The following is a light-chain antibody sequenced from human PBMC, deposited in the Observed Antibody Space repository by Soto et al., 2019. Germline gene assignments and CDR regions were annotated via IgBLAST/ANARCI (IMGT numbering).Light chain of an antibody. CDR2: GAS. Sequence: EIVLTQSPVTLSVSPGERATLSCTASQRIGSYLAWYQQKPGQAPRLLIYGASSRATGIPDRFSGSGSGTDFTLTISRLEPEDFAVYYCQQYGSSFGQGTKVDIK. V-gene: IGKV3-20*01. CDR1: QRIGSY. CDR3: QQYGSS. J-gene: IGKJ1*01.